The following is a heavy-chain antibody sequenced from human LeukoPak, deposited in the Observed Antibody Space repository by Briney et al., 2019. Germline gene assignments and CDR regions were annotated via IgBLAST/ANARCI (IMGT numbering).Heavy chain of an antibody. CDR1: GFTFSSYA. CDR3: ARARTENGMDV. Sequence: GGSLRLSCAASGFTFSSYAMHWVRQAPGKGLEWVAVISYDGRNKYYAESVKGRFTISRGNSKNTLYLQMNSLRAEDTAVYYCARARTENGMDVWGQGTTVTVSS. CDR2: ISYDGRNK. J-gene: IGHJ6*02. D-gene: IGHD1-1*01. V-gene: IGHV3-30*04.